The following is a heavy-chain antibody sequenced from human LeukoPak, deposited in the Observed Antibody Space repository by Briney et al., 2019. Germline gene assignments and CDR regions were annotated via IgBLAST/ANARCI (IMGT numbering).Heavy chain of an antibody. CDR1: GGSMNNYY. V-gene: IGHV4-59*01. D-gene: IGHD2/OR15-2a*01. Sequence: SETLSLTCTVSGGSMNNYYWTWIRQPPGQGLEWIAYIFYSGSTNYNPSLKSRVTISVDTSRNQFSLKLNSVTAADTAVYYCARLRGNYFPDYWGQGTLVTVS. J-gene: IGHJ4*02. CDR2: IFYSGST. CDR3: ARLRGNYFPDY.